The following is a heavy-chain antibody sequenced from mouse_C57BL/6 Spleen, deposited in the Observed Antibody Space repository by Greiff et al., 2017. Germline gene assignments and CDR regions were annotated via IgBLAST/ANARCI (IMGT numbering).Heavy chain of an antibody. CDR3: ARSTTGGAMDY. J-gene: IGHJ4*01. CDR1: GYTFTSYW. D-gene: IGHD2-12*01. V-gene: IGHV1-69*01. CDR2: IDPSDSYT. Sequence: QVQLQQPGAELVMPGASVKLSCKASGYTFTSYWMHWVKQRPGQGLEWIGEIDPSDSYTNYNQKFKGKSTLTVDKSSSTAYMRLSSLTSEDSAVYYCARSTTGGAMDYWGQGTSVTVSS.